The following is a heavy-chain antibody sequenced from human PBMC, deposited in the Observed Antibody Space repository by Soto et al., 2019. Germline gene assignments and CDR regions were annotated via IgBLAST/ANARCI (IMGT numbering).Heavy chain of an antibody. Sequence: SETLSLTCTVSGGSISSSSNHWGWIRQPPGKGLEWIGNIYYSENTYYNPSLKSRVTISVDTSKNQFSLKLSSVTAADTAVYYCARDSPDYYYYYMDVWGKGTTDTVSS. CDR3: ARDSPDYYYYYMDV. V-gene: IGHV4-39*07. CDR2: IYYSENT. J-gene: IGHJ6*03. CDR1: GGSISSSSNH.